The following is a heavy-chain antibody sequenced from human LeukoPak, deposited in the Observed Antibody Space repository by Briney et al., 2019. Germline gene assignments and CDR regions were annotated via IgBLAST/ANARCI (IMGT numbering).Heavy chain of an antibody. J-gene: IGHJ6*04. D-gene: IGHD3-10*02. CDR2: ISYDGSDH. Sequence: PGGSLRLSCAASGFTFSTYGMHWVRQAPGKGLEWVAVISYDGSDHYYADSVKGRFTISRDNSKNTLSLQMNSLRAEDTAVYYCAELGITMIGGVWGKGTTVTISS. V-gene: IGHV3-30*18. CDR1: GFTFSTYG. CDR3: AELGITMIGGV.